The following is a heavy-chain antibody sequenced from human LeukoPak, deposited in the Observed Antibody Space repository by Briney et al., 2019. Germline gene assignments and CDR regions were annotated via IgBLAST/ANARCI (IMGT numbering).Heavy chain of an antibody. CDR3: AKGGKWDVTPFDY. D-gene: IGHD1-26*01. Sequence: GGSLRLSCAVSGFTFSSYWMTWVRQAPGKGLEWVSTISGGGGSTYYADSVKGRFTISRDNSKNTLYLQVNSLRAEDTAVYYCAKGGKWDVTPFDYWGQGTLVTVSS. CDR1: GFTFSSYW. CDR2: ISGGGGST. V-gene: IGHV3-23*01. J-gene: IGHJ4*02.